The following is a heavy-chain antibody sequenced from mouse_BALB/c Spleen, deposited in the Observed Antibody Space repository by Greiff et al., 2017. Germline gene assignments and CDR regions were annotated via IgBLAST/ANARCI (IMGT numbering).Heavy chain of an antibody. V-gene: IGHV1-82*01. J-gene: IGHJ3*01. CDR3: AREAYSNYSFAY. D-gene: IGHD2-5*01. CDR1: GYAFSSSW. CDR2: IYPGDGDT. Sequence: QVQLKESGPELVKPGASVKISCKASGYAFSSSWMNWVKQRPGQGLEWIGRIYPGDGDTNYNGKFTGKATLTADKSSSTAYMQLSSLTSVDTAVYSCAREAYSNYSFAYWGQGTLVTVSA.